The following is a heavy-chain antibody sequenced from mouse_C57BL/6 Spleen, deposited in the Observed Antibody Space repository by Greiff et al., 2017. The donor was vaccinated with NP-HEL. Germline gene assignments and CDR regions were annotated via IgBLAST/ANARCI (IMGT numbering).Heavy chain of an antibody. J-gene: IGHJ4*01. CDR3: ARAGPLYYAMDY. Sequence: DVQLQESGPGLVKPSQSLSLTCSVTGYSITSGYYWNWIRQFPGNKLEWMGYISYDGSNNYNPSLKNRISITRDTSKNQFFLKLNSVTTEDTATYYCARAGPLYYAMDYWGQGTSVTVSS. CDR1: GYSITSGYY. D-gene: IGHD4-1*01. V-gene: IGHV3-6*01. CDR2: ISYDGSN.